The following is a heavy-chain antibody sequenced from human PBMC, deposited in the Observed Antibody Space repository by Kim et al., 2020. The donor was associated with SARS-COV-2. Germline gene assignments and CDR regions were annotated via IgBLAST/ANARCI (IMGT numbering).Heavy chain of an antibody. CDR3: ARLRRGY. J-gene: IGHJ4*02. CDR2: DGSEK. D-gene: IGHD4-17*01. V-gene: IGHV3-7*03. Sequence: DGSEKYYVDSVKGRFTISRDNAKNSLYLQMNSLRAEDTAVYYCARLRRGYWGQGTLVTVSS.